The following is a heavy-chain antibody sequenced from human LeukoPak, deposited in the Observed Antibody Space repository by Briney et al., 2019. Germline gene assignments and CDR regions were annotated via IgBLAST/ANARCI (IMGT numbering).Heavy chain of an antibody. J-gene: IGHJ5*02. D-gene: IGHD4-17*01. CDR3: ARLSPTVTTAGRWFDP. CDR1: GGSISSGPYY. V-gene: IGHV4-39*07. Sequence: SETLSLTCTVSGGSISSGPYYWAWIRQSPGKGLEWIGEINHSGSTNYNPSLKSRVTISVDTSKNQFSLKLSSVTAADTAVYYCARLSPTVTTAGRWFDPWGQGTLVTVSS. CDR2: INHSGST.